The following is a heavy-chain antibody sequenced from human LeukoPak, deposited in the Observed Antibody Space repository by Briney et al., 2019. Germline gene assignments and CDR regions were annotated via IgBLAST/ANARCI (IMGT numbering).Heavy chain of an antibody. CDR3: ARDQRARLRYFDWLSAPHDAFDI. V-gene: IGHV1-18*01. CDR2: ISAYNGNT. D-gene: IGHD3-9*01. Sequence: GASVKLSCKASGYTFTSYGISWVRQAPGQGLEWMGWISAYNGNTNYAQKLQGRVTMTTDTSTSTAYMELRSLRSEDTAVYYCARDQRARLRYFDWLSAPHDAFDIWGQGTMVTVSS. J-gene: IGHJ3*02. CDR1: GYTFTSYG.